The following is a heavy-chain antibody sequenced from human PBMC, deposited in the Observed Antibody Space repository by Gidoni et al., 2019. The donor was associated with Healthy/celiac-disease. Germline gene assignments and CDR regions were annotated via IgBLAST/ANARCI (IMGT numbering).Heavy chain of an antibody. CDR3: ARAYDYSRGDAFDI. CDR1: GFTFSSYS. Sequence: EVQLVESGGGLVKPGGSRRLSCAASGFTFSSYSMNWVRQAPGKGLEWVSSISSSSSYIYYADSVKGRFTISRDNAKNSLYLQMNSLRAEDTAVYYCARAYDYSRGDAFDIWGQGTMVTVSS. V-gene: IGHV3-21*01. D-gene: IGHD4-4*01. CDR2: ISSSSSYI. J-gene: IGHJ3*02.